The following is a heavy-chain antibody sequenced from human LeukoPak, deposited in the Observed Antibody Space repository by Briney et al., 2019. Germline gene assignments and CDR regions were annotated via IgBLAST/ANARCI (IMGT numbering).Heavy chain of an antibody. V-gene: IGHV3-23*01. CDR3: AKAVGQWLVEFDY. CDR2: ISGRGGST. CDR1: GFTFSSYA. Sequence: GGSLRLSCAASGFTFSSYAMSWVRQAPGKGLEGVSAISGRGGSTYYADSVKGRFTISRDNSKNTLYLQMNSLRAEDTAVYYCAKAVGQWLVEFDYWGQGTLVTVSS. D-gene: IGHD6-19*01. J-gene: IGHJ4*02.